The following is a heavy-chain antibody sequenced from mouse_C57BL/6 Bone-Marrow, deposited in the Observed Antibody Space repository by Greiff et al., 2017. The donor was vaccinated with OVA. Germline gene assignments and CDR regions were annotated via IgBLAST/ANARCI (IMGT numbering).Heavy chain of an antibody. Sequence: VQLKESGAELVRPGASVKLSCTASGFNIKDDYMHWVKQRPEQGLEWIGWIDPENGDTEYASKFQGKATITADTSSNTAYLQLSSLTSEDTAFYYCTSYGVFDYWGQGTTLTVSS. CDR2: IDPENGDT. D-gene: IGHD1-1*02. CDR1: GFNIKDDY. CDR3: TSYGVFDY. J-gene: IGHJ2*01. V-gene: IGHV14-4*01.